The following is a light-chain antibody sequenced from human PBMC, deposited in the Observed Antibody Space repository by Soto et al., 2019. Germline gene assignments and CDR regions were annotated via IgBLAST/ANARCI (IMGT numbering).Light chain of an antibody. Sequence: EIVMTQSPATLSVSPGERATLSCRASQSLGNNLAWYQQRPGQAPRLLIYAASTRAPGIPARFSGSGSGTEFTLTISSLQSEDFAVYFCQHYKNWPPITFGQGTRLEIK. J-gene: IGKJ5*01. CDR3: QHYKNWPPIT. CDR1: QSLGNN. CDR2: AAS. V-gene: IGKV3-15*01.